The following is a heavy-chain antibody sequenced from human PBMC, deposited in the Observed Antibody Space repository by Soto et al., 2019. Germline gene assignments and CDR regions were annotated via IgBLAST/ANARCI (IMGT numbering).Heavy chain of an antibody. J-gene: IGHJ6*02. CDR2: IIPILGIA. CDR3: ARPRRVSAATLDYYYYGMDV. D-gene: IGHD2-2*01. Sequence: SVKVSCKASGGTFSSYAISWARQAPGQGLEWMGRIIPILGIANYAQKFQGRVTITADKSTSTAYMELSSLRSEDTAVYYCARPRRVSAATLDYYYYGMDVWGQGTTVTVSS. CDR1: GGTFSSYA. V-gene: IGHV1-69*04.